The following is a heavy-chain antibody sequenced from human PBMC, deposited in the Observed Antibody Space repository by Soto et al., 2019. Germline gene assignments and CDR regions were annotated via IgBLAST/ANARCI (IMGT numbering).Heavy chain of an antibody. D-gene: IGHD2-15*01. CDR2: ISDYNGNS. J-gene: IGHJ4*02. Sequence: QVQLVQSGAEVKKPGASVKVSCKASGYTFTSYGISWVRQAPGQGLEWMGRISDYNGNSNYAKNLQGRVTMTTDTSTSTVYMELRSLRSDDTAVYYCAREDIQDIVVVVVAPEGLGYWGQGTLVTVSS. CDR3: AREDIQDIVVVVVAPEGLGY. V-gene: IGHV1-18*01. CDR1: GYTFTSYG.